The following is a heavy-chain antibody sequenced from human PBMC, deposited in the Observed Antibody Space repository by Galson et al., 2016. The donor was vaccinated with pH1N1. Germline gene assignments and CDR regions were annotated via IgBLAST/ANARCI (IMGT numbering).Heavy chain of an antibody. J-gene: IGHJ5*02. CDR1: GFTFSNYP. V-gene: IGHV3-30-3*01. Sequence: SLRLSCAVSGFTFSNYPMHWVRQAPGKGLEWVAVISYDGGNKFYADSVKGRFTVSRDNSKNTLYLQMNSLRAEDTAVYYCARDLCSSTSCYFNNWFDPWGQGTLVTVSS. D-gene: IGHD2-2*01. CDR2: ISYDGGNK. CDR3: ARDLCSSTSCYFNNWFDP.